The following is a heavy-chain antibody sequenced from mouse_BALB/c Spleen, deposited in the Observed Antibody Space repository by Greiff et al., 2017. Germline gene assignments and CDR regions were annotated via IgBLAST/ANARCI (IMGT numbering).Heavy chain of an antibody. CDR1: GFTFSSYG. Sequence: DVQLVESGGDLVKPGGSLKLSCAASGFTFSSYGMSWVRQTPDKRLEWVATISSGGSYTYYPDSVKGRFTISRDNAKNTLYLQMSSLKSEDTAMYYCARNGGNYDYFDYWGQGTTLTVSS. CDR3: ARNGGNYDYFDY. CDR2: ISSGGSYT. D-gene: IGHD2-1*01. J-gene: IGHJ2*01. V-gene: IGHV5-6*01.